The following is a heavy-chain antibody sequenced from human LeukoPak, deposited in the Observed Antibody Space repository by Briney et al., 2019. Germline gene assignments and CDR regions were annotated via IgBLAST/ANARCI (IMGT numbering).Heavy chain of an antibody. D-gene: IGHD2-2*01. J-gene: IGHJ5*02. CDR3: AGGSRYCSSTSCYSWFDP. CDR1: GDSITSNSDY. CDR2: IYYSGST. Sequence: NPSETLSLTCTVSGDSITSNSDYWGWIRQPPGKGLEWIGSIYYSGSTYYNPSLKSRVTISVDTSKNQFSLKLSSVTAADTAVYYCAGGSRYCSSTSCYSWFDPWGQGTLVTVSS. V-gene: IGHV4-39*01.